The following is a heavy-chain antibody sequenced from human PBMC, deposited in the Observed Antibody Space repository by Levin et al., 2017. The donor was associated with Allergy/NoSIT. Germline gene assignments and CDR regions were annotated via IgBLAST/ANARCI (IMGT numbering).Heavy chain of an antibody. V-gene: IGHV3-23*01. CDR3: AKERLGHSSSWTGLDY. CDR1: GFTFSSYG. J-gene: IGHJ4*02. CDR2: ISGSGSST. Sequence: SCEASGFTFSSYGMSWVRQAPGKGLEWVSGISGSGSSTYLADSVKGRFTISRDNSKNTLYLQMNSLRAEDTAVYYCAKERLGHSSSWTGLDYWGQGTLVTVSS. D-gene: IGHD3-22*01.